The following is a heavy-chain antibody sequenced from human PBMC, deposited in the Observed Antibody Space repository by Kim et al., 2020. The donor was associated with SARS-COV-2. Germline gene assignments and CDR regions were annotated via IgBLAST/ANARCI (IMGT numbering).Heavy chain of an antibody. Sequence: SETLSLTCTVSGGSVSSSSYYWGWIRQPPGKGLEWIANIYYSGSTYYNPSLKSRVTISVDTSKNQFSLRLSSVTAADTAVYYCARRSLAEHAFDIWGQGTMVTVSS. V-gene: IGHV4-39*01. CDR2: IYYSGST. CDR1: GGSVSSSSYY. CDR3: ARRSLAEHAFDI. J-gene: IGHJ3*02. D-gene: IGHD1-1*01.